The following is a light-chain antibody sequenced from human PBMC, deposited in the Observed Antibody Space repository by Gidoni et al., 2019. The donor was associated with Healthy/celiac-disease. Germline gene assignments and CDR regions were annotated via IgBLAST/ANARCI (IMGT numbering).Light chain of an antibody. CDR1: QDISNY. CDR2: DAS. CDR3: QQYDNLSPWT. Sequence: DIQMTQSSSSLSASVGDRVTITCQASQDISNYLNWYQQKPGKAPKLLIYDASNLETGVPSRFSGSGSGTDFTFTISSLQPEDIATYYCQQYDNLSPWTFGQGTKVEIK. V-gene: IGKV1-33*01. J-gene: IGKJ1*01.